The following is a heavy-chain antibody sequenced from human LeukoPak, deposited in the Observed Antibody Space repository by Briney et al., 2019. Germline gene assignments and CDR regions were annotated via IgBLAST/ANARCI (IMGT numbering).Heavy chain of an antibody. V-gene: IGHV1-46*01. J-gene: IGHJ6*02. CDR2: INPSGGST. CDR3: AIPPFSSSWSDYYYYYGMDV. D-gene: IGHD6-13*01. Sequence: GASVKVSCKASGYTFTSYYMHWVRQATGQGLEWMGIINPSGGSTSYAQKFQGRVTMTRDMSTSTAYMELSSLRSEDTAVYYCAIPPFSSSWSDYYYYYGMDVWGQGTTVTVSS. CDR1: GYTFTSYY.